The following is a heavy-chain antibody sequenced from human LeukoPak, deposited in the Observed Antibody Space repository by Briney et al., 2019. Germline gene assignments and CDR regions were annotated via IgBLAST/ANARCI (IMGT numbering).Heavy chain of an antibody. CDR3: AKDIVGQLWRNFDY. Sequence: GGSLRLSCAASGFTFSSYAMHWVRHAPGKGLEWVSGISWNSGSIGYADSVKGRFTISRDNAKNSLYLQMNSLRAEDTALYYCAKDIVGQLWRNFDYWGQGTLVTVSS. CDR2: ISWNSGSI. J-gene: IGHJ4*02. D-gene: IGHD5-18*01. CDR1: GFTFSSYA. V-gene: IGHV3-9*01.